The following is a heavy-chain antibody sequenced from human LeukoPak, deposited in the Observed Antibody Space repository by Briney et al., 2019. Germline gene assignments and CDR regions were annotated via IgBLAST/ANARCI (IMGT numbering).Heavy chain of an antibody. CDR2: INPSGGST. D-gene: IGHD5-24*01. V-gene: IGHV1-46*03. CDR1: GYTFTSYH. CDR3: ASGGWLQLAFDY. Sequence: ASVKVSCKVSGYTFTSYHMHWVRQAPGQGLEWMGIINPSGGSTSYAQKFQGRVTMTRDTSTSTVYMELSSLRSEDTAVYYCASGGWLQLAFDYWGQGTLVTVPS. J-gene: IGHJ4*02.